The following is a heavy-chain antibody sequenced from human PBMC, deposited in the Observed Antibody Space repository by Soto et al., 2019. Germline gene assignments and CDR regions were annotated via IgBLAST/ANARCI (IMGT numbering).Heavy chain of an antibody. V-gene: IGHV1-69*12. CDR3: AEEDGAAFKA. J-gene: IGHJ5*01. CDR2: IFPLVAMV. D-gene: IGHD1-26*01. CDR1: GGDLTNSG. Sequence: QVHLVQSGAEMKKPGSSVKVSCKVSGGDLTNSGISWVRQAPGQGLEWMGGIFPLVAMVDYSQKFQGRVTITADETTTTAYMDRGSLTSDATAVYYCAEEDGAAFKAWGQGTLVIVSS.